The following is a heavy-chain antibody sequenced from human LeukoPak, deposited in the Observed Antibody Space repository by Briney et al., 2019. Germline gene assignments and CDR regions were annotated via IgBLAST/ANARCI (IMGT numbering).Heavy chain of an antibody. CDR2: IRYDGSNK. V-gene: IGHV3-30*02. D-gene: IGHD3-3*01. J-gene: IGHJ4*02. CDR3: AKDAVRLLEWYYFDY. CDR1: GFTFSSYG. Sequence: GGSLRLSCAASGFTFSSYGMHWVRQAPGKGLEWVAFIRYDGSNKYYADSVKGRFTISRDNSKNTLYLQMNSLRAEDTAVYYCAKDAVRLLEWYYFDYWGQGTLVTVSS.